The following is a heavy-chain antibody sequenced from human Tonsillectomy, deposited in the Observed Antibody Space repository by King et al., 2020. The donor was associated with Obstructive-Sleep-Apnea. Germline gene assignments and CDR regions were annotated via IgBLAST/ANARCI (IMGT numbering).Heavy chain of an antibody. Sequence: VQLVESGGGLVQPGGSLRRSCAASGFTFSTYPMNWVRQAPGKGLEWVSYISSSSSTMYYVDSVKGRFTISRDNAKNSLYLQMNSLRAEDTAVYYCANQGFEYWGQGTLVTVSS. CDR1: GFTFSTYP. CDR3: ANQGFEY. J-gene: IGHJ4*02. D-gene: IGHD2-2*01. V-gene: IGHV3-48*04. CDR2: ISSSSSTM.